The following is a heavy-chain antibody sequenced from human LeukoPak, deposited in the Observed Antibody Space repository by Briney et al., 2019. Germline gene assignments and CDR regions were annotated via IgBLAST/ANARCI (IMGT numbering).Heavy chain of an antibody. CDR2: ICAGGTFT. D-gene: IGHD4-11*01. J-gene: IGHJ4*02. CDR1: GFTFSSYA. V-gene: IGHV3-23*01. Sequence: GGSLRLSCTASGFTFSSYAMNWARQAPGKGLEWVSGICAGGTFTYYADSVKGRFTISRDNSRYTLYLQMHSLRADDTAVYVCAKELDSTTYRYYSDGWGRGTLVT. CDR3: AKELDSTTYRYYSDG.